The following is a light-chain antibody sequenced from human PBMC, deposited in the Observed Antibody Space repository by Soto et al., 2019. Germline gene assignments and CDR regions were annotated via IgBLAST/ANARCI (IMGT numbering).Light chain of an antibody. Sequence: DIQMTQSPFSLSASVGDRVTITCRASQGINNYLARYQQKPGKVPRLLIYAASTLQSGVPSRFSGSGSGTEFTLTISSLQPDDFATYYCQHYNSYSEAFGQGTKVDIK. CDR2: AAS. V-gene: IGKV1-27*01. J-gene: IGKJ1*01. CDR3: QHYNSYSEA. CDR1: QGINNY.